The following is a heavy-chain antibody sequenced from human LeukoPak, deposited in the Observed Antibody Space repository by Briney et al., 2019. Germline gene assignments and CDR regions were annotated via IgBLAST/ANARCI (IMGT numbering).Heavy chain of an antibody. V-gene: IGHV4-38-2*02. Sequence: GSLRLSCAASGFTFSSYWMHWIRQPPGKGLEWIGSIFHSGSTYYNPSLKSRVTISVERPKNQFSLKVSSVTAADTAVYYCARDYRLTQIQDWGQGTLVTVSS. J-gene: IGHJ1*01. CDR3: ARDYRLTQIQD. CDR1: GFTFSSYW. CDR2: IFHSGST. D-gene: IGHD1-26*01.